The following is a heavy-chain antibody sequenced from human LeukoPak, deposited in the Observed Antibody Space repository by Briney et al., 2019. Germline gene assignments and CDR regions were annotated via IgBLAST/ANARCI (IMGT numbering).Heavy chain of an antibody. V-gene: IGHV5-51*04. CDR1: GYSFTSYW. J-gene: IGHJ6*03. D-gene: IGHD4-11*01. Sequence: GESLKISCKGSGYSFTSYWIGWARQMPGKGLEWMGIIYPGDSDTRSSPSFQGQDTISPDKPLSTAYLQSSGLKASDTAMYYCARHTVTSGDYYYYIDVWGKGTTVTVSS. CDR2: IYPGDSDT. CDR3: ARHTVTSGDYYYYIDV.